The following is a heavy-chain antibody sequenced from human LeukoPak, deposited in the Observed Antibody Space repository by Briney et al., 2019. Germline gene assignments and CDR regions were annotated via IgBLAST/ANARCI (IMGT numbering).Heavy chain of an antibody. CDR1: GYTFTSYY. CDR3: ARGTKTISRTPNPFGY. Sequence: ASVKVSCKASGYTFTSYYMHWVRQVPGQGLEWMGIINPSGGSTSYAQKFQGRVTMTRDTSTSTVYMELSSLRSEDTAVYYCARGTKTISRTPNPFGYWGQGTLVTVSS. D-gene: IGHD1-7*01. J-gene: IGHJ4*02. V-gene: IGHV1-46*01. CDR2: INPSGGST.